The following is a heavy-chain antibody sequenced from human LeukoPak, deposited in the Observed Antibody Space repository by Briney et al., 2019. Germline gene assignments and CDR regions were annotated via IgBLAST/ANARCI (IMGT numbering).Heavy chain of an antibody. CDR2: INPSGGST. V-gene: IGHV1-46*01. J-gene: IGHJ4*02. CDR3: ARDPQWLRMFDY. CDR1: GYTFTSYY. Sequence: ASVKVSCRASGYTFTSYYMHWVRQAPGQGLEWMGIINPSGGSTSYAQKFQGRVTMTRDTSTGTVYMELSSLRSEDTAVYYCARDPQWLRMFDYWGQGTLVTVSS. D-gene: IGHD5-12*01.